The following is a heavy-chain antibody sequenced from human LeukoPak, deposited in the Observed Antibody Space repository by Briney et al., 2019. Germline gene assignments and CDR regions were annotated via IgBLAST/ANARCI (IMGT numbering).Heavy chain of an antibody. D-gene: IGHD3-22*01. CDR2: IRYDGSNK. V-gene: IGHV3-30*02. Sequence: GGSLRLSCAASGFTFSSYGMHWVRQAPGKGLEWVAFIRYDGSNKYYADSVKGRFTISRDNSKNTLYLQMNSLRAEDTAVYYCARDPSDYYDSSGYYYGDYYYYYMDVWGKGTTVTVSS. J-gene: IGHJ6*03. CDR1: GFTFSSYG. CDR3: ARDPSDYYDSSGYYYGDYYYYYMDV.